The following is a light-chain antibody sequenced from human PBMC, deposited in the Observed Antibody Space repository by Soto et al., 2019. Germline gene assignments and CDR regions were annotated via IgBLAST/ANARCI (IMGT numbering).Light chain of an antibody. CDR2: WAS. Sequence: DIVMTQSPDSLAVSLGERATINCKSSQSVLYSSNNKNYLAWYQQKPGQPPKLLIYWASTRESGVPDRFSGSGSGTDFTLTISSPQAEDVAVYYCQQYYSTVSFGQGTKVEI. CDR3: QQYYSTVS. J-gene: IGKJ1*01. V-gene: IGKV4-1*01. CDR1: QSVLYSSNNKNY.